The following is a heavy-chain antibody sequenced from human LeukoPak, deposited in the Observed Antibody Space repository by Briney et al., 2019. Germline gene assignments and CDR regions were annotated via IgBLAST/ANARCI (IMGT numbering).Heavy chain of an antibody. Sequence: GASVKVSCKASGYTFTSYGISWVRQATGQGLEWMGWMNPISGNTGYAQNFQGRVTMTRSTSISTAYMELSSLRSEDTAVYYCARPYCSGGDCLRYFDLWGRGTLITVSS. CDR2: MNPISGNT. CDR3: ARPYCSGGDCLRYFDL. V-gene: IGHV1-8*01. J-gene: IGHJ2*01. CDR1: GYTFTSYG. D-gene: IGHD2-15*01.